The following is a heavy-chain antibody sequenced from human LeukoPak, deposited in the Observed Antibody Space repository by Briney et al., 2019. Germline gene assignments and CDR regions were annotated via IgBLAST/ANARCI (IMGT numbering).Heavy chain of an antibody. V-gene: IGHV3-7*03. CDR3: ARRYFDS. CDR1: GFTFSDYW. CDR2: IKQDGGAK. Sequence: GGSLRLSCAASGFTFSDYWMHWVRQAPGKGLEWVANIKQDGGAKYYVDSVKGRFTISRDNAKNSLYLQMNSLRAEDTAVYYCARRYFDSWGQGTLVTVSS. J-gene: IGHJ4*02.